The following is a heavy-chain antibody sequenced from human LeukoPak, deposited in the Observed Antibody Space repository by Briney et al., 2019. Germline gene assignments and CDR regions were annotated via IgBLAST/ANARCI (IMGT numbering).Heavy chain of an antibody. D-gene: IGHD5-24*01. CDR1: GFTFSSYW. CDR2: IKQDGSEK. J-gene: IGHJ4*01. Sequence: QPGGSLRLSCAASGFTFSSYWMSWVRQAPGKGLEWVANIKQDGSEKYYVDSVKGRFTISRDNAMNSLYLQMNSLRAEDTAVYYCARLRATRSFDYWGHGTLVTVSS. V-gene: IGHV3-7*04. CDR3: ARLRATRSFDY.